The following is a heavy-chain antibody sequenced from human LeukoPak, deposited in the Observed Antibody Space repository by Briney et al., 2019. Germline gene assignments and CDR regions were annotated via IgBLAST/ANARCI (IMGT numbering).Heavy chain of an antibody. Sequence: QSGGSLRLSCAASGFTFSSYAMSWVRQAPGKGLEWVSAISGSGGSTYYADSVKGRSTISRDNSKNTLYLQMNSLRAEDTAVYYCAKDRNQLPAAYWGQGTLVTVSS. V-gene: IGHV3-23*01. CDR2: ISGSGGST. CDR1: GFTFSSYA. D-gene: IGHD2-2*01. J-gene: IGHJ4*02. CDR3: AKDRNQLPAAY.